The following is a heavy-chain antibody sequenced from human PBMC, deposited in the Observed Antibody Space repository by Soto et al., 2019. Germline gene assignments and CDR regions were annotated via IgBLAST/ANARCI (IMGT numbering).Heavy chain of an antibody. CDR2: ISAYNGNT. CDR3: ACFSPRADILTGYLALNYYYGMDV. J-gene: IGHJ6*02. CDR1: GYTFTSYG. V-gene: IGHV1-18*01. Sequence: ASVKVSCKASGYTFTSYGISWVRQAPGQGLEWMGWISAYNGNTNYAQKLQGRVTMTRDTSTSIVYLELSSLRSEDTAVYYCACFSPRADILTGYLALNYYYGMDVWGQGTTVTVSS. D-gene: IGHD3-9*01.